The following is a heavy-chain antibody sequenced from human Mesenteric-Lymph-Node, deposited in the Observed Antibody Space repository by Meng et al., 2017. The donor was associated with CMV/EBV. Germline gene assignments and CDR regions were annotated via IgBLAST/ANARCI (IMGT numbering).Heavy chain of an antibody. CDR1: GFTFSSYS. Sequence: GGSLRLSCAASGFTFSSYSMNWVRQAPGKGLEWVSSISSSSSYIYYADSVKGRFTISRDNAKNSLYLQMNSLRAEDTAVYYCARGVDIWGWFDPWGQGTLVTVSS. CDR2: ISSSSSYI. CDR3: ARGVDIWGWFDP. D-gene: IGHD5-12*01. J-gene: IGHJ5*02. V-gene: IGHV3-21*01.